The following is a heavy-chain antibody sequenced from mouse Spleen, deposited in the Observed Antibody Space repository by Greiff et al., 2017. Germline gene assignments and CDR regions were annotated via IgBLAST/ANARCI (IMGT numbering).Heavy chain of an antibody. D-gene: IGHD1-1*02. V-gene: IGHV1-4*01. CDR3: ARRSALWPFDY. Sequence: QVQLKQSGAELARPGASVKMSCKASGYTFTSYTMHWVKQRPGQGLEWIGYINPSSGYTKYNQKFKDKATLTADKSSSTAYMQLSSLTSEDSAVYYCARRSALWPFDYWGQGTTLTVSS. CDR1: GYTFTSYT. CDR2: INPSSGYT. J-gene: IGHJ2*01.